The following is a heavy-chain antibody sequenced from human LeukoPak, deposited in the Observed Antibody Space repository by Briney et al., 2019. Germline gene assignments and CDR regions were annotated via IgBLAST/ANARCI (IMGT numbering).Heavy chain of an antibody. D-gene: IGHD4-11*01. V-gene: IGHV3-21*01. CDR2: ISSSGPNI. CDR1: NFTFSSYT. J-gene: IGHJ4*02. Sequence: GGSLRLSCAGSNFTFSSYTLNWVRQGPGKGLEWLSSISSSGPNIYYADSVKGRFTISRDNAKKTLFLQMNSLRAEDSAVYYCATRVTTFLQWGQGTLVTVSS. CDR3: ATRVTTFLQ.